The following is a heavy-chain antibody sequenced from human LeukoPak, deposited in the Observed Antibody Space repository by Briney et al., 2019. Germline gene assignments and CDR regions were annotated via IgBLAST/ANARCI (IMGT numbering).Heavy chain of an antibody. CDR2: IYYSGST. Sequence: SETLSLTCTVYGDSISSSIYYWGWVRQPPGKGPEWIGSIYYSGSTYYNPSLKSRVTISVDTSKNQFSLKLSSVTAADTALYYCARLGGHEPYSFDYWGQGTLVTVSS. V-gene: IGHV4-39*01. D-gene: IGHD1-14*01. J-gene: IGHJ4*02. CDR1: GDSISSSIYY. CDR3: ARLGGHEPYSFDY.